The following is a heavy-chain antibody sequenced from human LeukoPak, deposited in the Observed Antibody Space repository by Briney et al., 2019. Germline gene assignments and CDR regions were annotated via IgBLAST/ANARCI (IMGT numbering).Heavy chain of an antibody. CDR2: IIPIFGTA. CDR1: GGTFSSYA. CDR3: ASDLQHSGGNNWFDP. V-gene: IGHV1-69*13. J-gene: IGHJ5*02. D-gene: IGHD1-1*01. Sequence: SVKVSCKASGGTFSSYAISWVRQAPGQGLEWMGGIIPIFGTANYAQKFQGRVTITSDESTSTAYMELSSLRSEDTAVYYCASDLQHSGGNNWFDPWGQGTLVTVSS.